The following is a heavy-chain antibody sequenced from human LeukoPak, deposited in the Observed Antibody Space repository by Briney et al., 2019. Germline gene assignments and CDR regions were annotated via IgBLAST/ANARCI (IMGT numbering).Heavy chain of an antibody. CDR3: ARDRFTVNNPYNWFDP. J-gene: IGHJ5*02. Sequence: ASVEVSCKASGYTFTSYGISWVRQAPGQGLEWMGWISAYNGNTNYAQKLQGRVTMTTDTSTSTAYMELRSLRSDDTAVYYCARDRFTVNNPYNWFDPWGQGTLVTVSS. V-gene: IGHV1-18*01. CDR2: ISAYNGNT. CDR1: GYTFTSYG. D-gene: IGHD4-17*01.